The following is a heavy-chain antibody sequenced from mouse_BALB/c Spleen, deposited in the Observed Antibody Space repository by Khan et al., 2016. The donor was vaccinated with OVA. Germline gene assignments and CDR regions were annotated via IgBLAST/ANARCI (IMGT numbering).Heavy chain of an antibody. Sequence: QIQLVQSGPELKKPGETVKISCKASGYTFTKNGMNWVKQAPGKGLKWMGWINTYTGEPTYVDDFKGRFAFSLETSASTAYLQINNLKNEDTATDFCARVGYSGTMDYWGQGTSGTVSS. CDR1: GYTFTKNG. CDR2: INTYTGEP. D-gene: IGHD4-1*01. V-gene: IGHV9-3-1*01. CDR3: ARVGYSGTMDY. J-gene: IGHJ4*01.